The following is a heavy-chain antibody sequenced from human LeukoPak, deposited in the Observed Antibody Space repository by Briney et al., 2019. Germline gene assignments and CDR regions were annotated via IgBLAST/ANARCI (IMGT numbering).Heavy chain of an antibody. V-gene: IGHV4-34*01. CDR3: ARKAPKKGWFDP. J-gene: IGHJ5*02. Sequence: SETLSLTCAVYGDSLSGYYWSWIRQSPGKGLEWIGYTHPSGNTNYSPSLKSRVTISIDMSRNQFSLKLSSVTAADTAVYYCARKAPKKGWFDPWGQGTLVTVSS. CDR1: GDSLSGYY. CDR2: THPSGNT.